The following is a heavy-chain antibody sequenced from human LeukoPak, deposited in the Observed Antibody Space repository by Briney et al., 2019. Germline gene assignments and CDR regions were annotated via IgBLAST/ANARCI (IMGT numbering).Heavy chain of an antibody. CDR2: INHSGST. Sequence: SETLSLTCTVSGGSISSYYWSWIRQPPGKGLEWIGEINHSGSTNYNPSLKSRVTIPVDTSKNQFSLKLSSVTAADTAVYYCAREGQWLRLEWSHWGQGTLVTVSS. CDR1: GGSISSYY. CDR3: AREGQWLRLEWSH. D-gene: IGHD5-12*01. V-gene: IGHV4-34*01. J-gene: IGHJ4*02.